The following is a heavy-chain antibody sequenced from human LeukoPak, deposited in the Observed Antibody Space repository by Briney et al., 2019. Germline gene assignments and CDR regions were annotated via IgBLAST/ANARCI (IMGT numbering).Heavy chain of an antibody. CDR3: AREDVMRVRGVPARRGFDY. J-gene: IGHJ4*02. D-gene: IGHD3-10*01. CDR2: IYTSGST. CDR1: GGSISSGSYY. Sequence: SETLSLTCTVSGGSISSGSYYWSWIRQPAGKGLEWIGRIYTSGSTNYNPSLKSRVTIPVGTSKNQFSLKLSSVTAADTAVYYCAREDVMRVRGVPARRGFDYWGQGTLVTVSS. V-gene: IGHV4-61*02.